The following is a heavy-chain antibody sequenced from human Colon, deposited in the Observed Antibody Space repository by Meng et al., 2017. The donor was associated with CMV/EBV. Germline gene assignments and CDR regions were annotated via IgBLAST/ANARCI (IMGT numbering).Heavy chain of an antibody. CDR2: IIPILGIA. D-gene: IGHD3-10*01. J-gene: IGHJ5*02. CDR1: GGTFSSYT. V-gene: IGHV1-69*02. Sequence: SVKVSCKASGGTFSSYTISWVRQAPGQGLEWMGRIIPILGIANYAQKFQGRVTITADKSTSTAYMELSSLRSEDTAVYYCARGIKGDKGVGLSGGDNWFDPWGQGTLVTVSS. CDR3: ARGIKGDKGVGLSGGDNWFDP.